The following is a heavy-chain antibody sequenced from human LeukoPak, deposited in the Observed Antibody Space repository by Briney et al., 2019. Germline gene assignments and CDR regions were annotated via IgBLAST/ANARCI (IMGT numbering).Heavy chain of an antibody. CDR1: GGSISSGSYY. J-gene: IGHJ4*02. Sequence: SQTLSLTCTVSGGSISSGSYYWSWIRQPAGKGLEWIGRIYTSGSTNYNPSLKSPVTISVDTSKNQFSLKLSSVTAADTAVYYCAREGPPGCSSTSCYTDYWGQGTLVTVSS. V-gene: IGHV4-61*02. D-gene: IGHD2-2*02. CDR2: IYTSGST. CDR3: AREGPPGCSSTSCYTDY.